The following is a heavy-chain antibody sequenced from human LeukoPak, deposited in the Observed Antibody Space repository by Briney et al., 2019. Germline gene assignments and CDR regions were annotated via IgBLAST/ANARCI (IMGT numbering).Heavy chain of an antibody. Sequence: ASVKVSCKASGYTFTSYGISWVRQAPGQGLEWMGWISAYNGNTNYAQKLQGRVTMTTDTSTSTAYMELRSLRSEDTAVYYCARGYCSGGSCYSDYFDYWGQGTLVTVSS. CDR3: ARGYCSGGSCYSDYFDY. J-gene: IGHJ4*02. CDR1: GYTFTSYG. CDR2: ISAYNGNT. V-gene: IGHV1-18*01. D-gene: IGHD2-15*01.